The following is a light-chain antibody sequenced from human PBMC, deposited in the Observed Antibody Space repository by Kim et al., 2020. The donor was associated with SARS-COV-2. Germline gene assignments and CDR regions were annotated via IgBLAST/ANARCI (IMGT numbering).Light chain of an antibody. CDR1: SSDIGGYNY. CDR3: SSYTSSSTLV. CDR2: DVS. V-gene: IGLV2-14*03. Sequence: QSALIQPRSVSGSPGQSVTISCTGSSSDIGGYNYVSWYQQHPGKAPKLMIYDVSNRPSGVSNRFSGSKSGNTASLTISGLQAEDEADYYCSSYTSSSTLVFGTGTKVTVL. J-gene: IGLJ1*01.